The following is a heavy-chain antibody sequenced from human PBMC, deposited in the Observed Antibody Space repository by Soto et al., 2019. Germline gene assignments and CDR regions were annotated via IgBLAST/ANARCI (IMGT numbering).Heavy chain of an antibody. CDR1: GFTFSSYA. Sequence: QVQLVESGGGVVQPGRSLRLSCAASGFTFSSYAMHWVRQAPGKGLEWVAVISYDGSNKYYADSVKGRFTISRDNSKNTLDLQMNSLRAEDTAVYYCAREVPYIAARRGYFDYWGQGTLVTVSS. J-gene: IGHJ4*02. CDR2: ISYDGSNK. D-gene: IGHD6-6*01. V-gene: IGHV3-30-3*01. CDR3: AREVPYIAARRGYFDY.